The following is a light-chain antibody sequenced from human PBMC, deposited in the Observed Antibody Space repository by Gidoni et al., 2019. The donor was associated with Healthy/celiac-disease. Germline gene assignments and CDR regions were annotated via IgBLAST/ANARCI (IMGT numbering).Light chain of an antibody. J-gene: IGKJ4*01. CDR2: AAS. V-gene: IGKV1-39*01. CDR3: QKSYSTPLT. Sequence: DIHMTQSPSSLSASVGDRVTITCRASQSISSYLNWYQQKPGKAPKLLIYAASSLQSGVPSRFSGSGSGTDFTLTISSLQPEDFATYSCQKSYSTPLTFGGGTKVEIK. CDR1: QSISSY.